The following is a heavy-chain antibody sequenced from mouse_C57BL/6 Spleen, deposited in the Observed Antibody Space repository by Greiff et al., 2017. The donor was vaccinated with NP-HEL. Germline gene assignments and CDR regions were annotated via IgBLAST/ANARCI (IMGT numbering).Heavy chain of an antibody. CDR1: GYTFTTYP. J-gene: IGHJ4*01. CDR2: FHPYNDDT. Sequence: VQGVESGAELVKPGASVKMSCKASGYTFTTYPIEWMKQNHGKSLEWIGNFHPYNDDTKYNEKFKGKATLTVEKSSSTVYLELSRLTSDDSAVYYCARGGLRRGYAMDYWGQGTSVTVSS. CDR3: ARGGLRRGYAMDY. D-gene: IGHD2-4*01. V-gene: IGHV1-47*01.